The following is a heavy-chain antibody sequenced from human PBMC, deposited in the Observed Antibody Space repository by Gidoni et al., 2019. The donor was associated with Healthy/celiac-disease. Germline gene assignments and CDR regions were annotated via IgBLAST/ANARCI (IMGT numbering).Heavy chain of an antibody. D-gene: IGHD3-16*01. Sequence: QVQLVESGGGVVQPGRSLRLSCAASGFTFSSYGMHWVRQAPGKGLGWVAVIWYDGSNKYYADSVKGRFTISRDNSKNTLYLQMNSLRAEDTAVYYCARDQLITFGGPDAFDIWGQGTMVTVSS. J-gene: IGHJ3*02. CDR1: GFTFSSYG. V-gene: IGHV3-33*01. CDR2: IWYDGSNK. CDR3: ARDQLITFGGPDAFDI.